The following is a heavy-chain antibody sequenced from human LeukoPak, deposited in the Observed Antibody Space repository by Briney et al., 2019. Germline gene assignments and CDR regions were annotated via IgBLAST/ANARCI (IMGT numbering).Heavy chain of an antibody. CDR1: GGSISSYY. CDR2: IYYSGST. CDR3: ARGYGDRRYYYYYYMDV. Sequence: PSETLSLTCTVSGGSISSYYWSWIRQPPGKGLEWIGYIYYSGSTNYNPSLKSRVTISVDTSKNQFSLKLSSVTAADTAVYYCARGYGDRRYYYYYYMDVWGEGTTVTVSS. V-gene: IGHV4-59*01. D-gene: IGHD4-17*01. J-gene: IGHJ6*03.